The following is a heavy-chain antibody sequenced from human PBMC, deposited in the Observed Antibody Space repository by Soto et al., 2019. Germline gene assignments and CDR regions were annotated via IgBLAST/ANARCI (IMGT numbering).Heavy chain of an antibody. V-gene: IGHV1-18*01. Sequence: ASVKVSCKASGYAFTSYGISWVRQAPGQGLEWMGWISAYNGNTNYAQKFQGWVTMTRDTSISTAYMELSRLRSDDTAVYYCAREDCSGGSCYDDAFDIWGQGTMVTVSS. J-gene: IGHJ3*02. CDR3: AREDCSGGSCYDDAFDI. CDR2: ISAYNGNT. D-gene: IGHD2-15*01. CDR1: GYAFTSYG.